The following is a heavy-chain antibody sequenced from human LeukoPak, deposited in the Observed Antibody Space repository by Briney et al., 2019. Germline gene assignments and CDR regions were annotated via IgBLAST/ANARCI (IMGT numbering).Heavy chain of an antibody. D-gene: IGHD2-2*01. CDR3: ARGRTGAAALDF. Sequence: SETLSLTCAVYGESFSGHYWTWIRQSPGKGLEWIGESTHSGSTNYNPSLKSRVTISVDTSKSQYSLKLTSVTAADTAVYHCARGRTGAAALDFWGPGILVTVSS. CDR1: GESFSGHY. V-gene: IGHV4-34*01. CDR2: STHSGST. J-gene: IGHJ4*02.